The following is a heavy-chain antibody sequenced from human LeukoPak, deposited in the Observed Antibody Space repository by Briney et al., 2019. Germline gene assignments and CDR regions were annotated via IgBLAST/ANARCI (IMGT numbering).Heavy chain of an antibody. CDR1: GFTFSSYS. D-gene: IGHD4-23*01. CDR2: ISSSSSYI. CDR3: ARGGTSGYYGMDV. V-gene: IGHV3-21*01. Sequence: TGGSLRLSCAASGFTFSSYSMNWVRQAPGKGLEWVSSISSSSSYIYYADSVKGRFTISRDNAKNSLYLQMNSLRAEDTAVYCCARGGTSGYYGMDVWGQGTTVTVSS. J-gene: IGHJ6*02.